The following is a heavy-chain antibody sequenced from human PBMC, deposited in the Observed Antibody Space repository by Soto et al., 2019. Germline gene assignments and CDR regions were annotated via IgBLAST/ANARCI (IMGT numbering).Heavy chain of an antibody. Sequence: GESLKISCAASGFTFSSYWMHWVRQAPGKGLVWVSRINSDGSSTSYADSVKGRFTISRDNAKNTLYLQMNSLRAEDTAVYYCARDQVASPLRDIRYYDILTGYRGYYYYGMDVWGQGTTVTVSS. CDR2: INSDGSST. CDR1: GFTFSSYW. J-gene: IGHJ6*02. V-gene: IGHV3-74*01. D-gene: IGHD3-9*01. CDR3: ARDQVASPLRDIRYYDILTGYRGYYYYGMDV.